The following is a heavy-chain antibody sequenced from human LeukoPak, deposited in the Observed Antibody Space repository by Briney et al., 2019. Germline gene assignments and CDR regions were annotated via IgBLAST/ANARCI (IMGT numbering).Heavy chain of an antibody. CDR1: GYSFTSYW. CDR3: ARRITMVRGVMPFDY. Sequence: GESLKISCQGSGYSFTSYWIGWVRQMPGKGLEWMGIIYPGDSDTRYSPSFQGQVTISADKSISTAYLQWSSLKASDTAMYYCARRITMVRGVMPFDYWGQGTLVTVSS. CDR2: IYPGDSDT. J-gene: IGHJ4*02. D-gene: IGHD3-10*01. V-gene: IGHV5-51*01.